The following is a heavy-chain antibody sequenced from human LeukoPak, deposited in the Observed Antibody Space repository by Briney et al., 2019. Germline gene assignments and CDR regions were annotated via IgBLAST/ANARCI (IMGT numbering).Heavy chain of an antibody. J-gene: IGHJ5*02. D-gene: IGHD3-10*01. CDR1: GGSISSSSYY. CDR3: ARVLEGITMVRGEPWFDP. V-gene: IGHV4-39*07. Sequence: SETLSLTCTVSGGSISSSSYYWGWIRQPPGKGLEWIGSIYYSGNTYYNPSLKSRVTISVDTSKNQFSLKLSSVTAADTAVYYCARVLEGITMVRGEPWFDPWGQGTLVTVSS. CDR2: IYYSGNT.